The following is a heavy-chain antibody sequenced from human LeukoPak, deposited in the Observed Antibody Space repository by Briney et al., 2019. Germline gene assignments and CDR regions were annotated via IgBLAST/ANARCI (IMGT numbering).Heavy chain of an antibody. J-gene: IGHJ4*02. CDR1: GGTFSSYA. V-gene: IGHV1-69*05. CDR2: IIPIFGTA. D-gene: IGHD2-2*01. Sequence: SVKVSCKASGGTFSSYAISWVRQAPGQRLEWMGGIIPIFGTANYAQKFQGRVTITTDESTSTAYMELSSLRSEDTAVYYCARGLPVPAALDYWGQGTLVTVSS. CDR3: ARGLPVPAALDY.